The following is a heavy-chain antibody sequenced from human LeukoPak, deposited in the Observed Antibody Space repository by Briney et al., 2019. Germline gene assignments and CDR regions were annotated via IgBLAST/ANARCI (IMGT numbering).Heavy chain of an antibody. V-gene: IGHV1-46*01. CDR3: AKTYYYDSSGYPLDY. CDR2: INPSGGST. J-gene: IGHJ4*02. Sequence: ASVKVSCKASGYTFTGYYMHWVRQAPGQGLEWMGIINPSGGSTSYAQKFQGRVTMTRDTSTSTVYMELSSLRSEDTAVYYCAKTYYYDSSGYPLDYWGQGTLVTVSS. CDR1: GYTFTGYY. D-gene: IGHD3-22*01.